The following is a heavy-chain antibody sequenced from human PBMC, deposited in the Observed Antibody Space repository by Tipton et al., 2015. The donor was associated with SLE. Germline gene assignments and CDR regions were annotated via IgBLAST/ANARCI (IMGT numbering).Heavy chain of an antibody. J-gene: IGHJ4*02. V-gene: IGHV4-59*01. CDR1: GGSFSGYY. CDR3: ASSFPSPLNSYGQGTFDY. CDR2: IYYSGST. D-gene: IGHD5-18*01. Sequence: TLSLTCAVYGGSFSGYYWSWIRQPPGKGLEWIGYIYYSGSTNYNPSLKSRVTISIDTSKNQFSLKLSSVTAADTAVYYCASSFPSPLNSYGQGTFDYWGQGTLVTVSS.